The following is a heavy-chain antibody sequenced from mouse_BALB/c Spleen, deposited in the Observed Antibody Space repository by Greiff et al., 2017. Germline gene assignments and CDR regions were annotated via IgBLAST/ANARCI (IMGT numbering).Heavy chain of an antibody. CDR1: GFTFSSYG. CDR3: ARQGRNYFDY. Sequence: DVKLVESGGDLVKPGGSLKLSCAASGFTFSSYGMSWVRQTPDKRLEWVATISSGGSYTYYPDSVKGRFTISRDNAKNTLYLQMSSLKSEDTAMYYCARQGRNYFDYWGQGTTLTVSS. CDR2: ISSGGSYT. J-gene: IGHJ2*01. D-gene: IGHD3-3*01. V-gene: IGHV5-6*02.